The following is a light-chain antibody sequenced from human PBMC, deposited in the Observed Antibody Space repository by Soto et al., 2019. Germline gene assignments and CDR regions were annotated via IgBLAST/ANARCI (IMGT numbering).Light chain of an antibody. CDR2: DND. CDR3: QSYDTSLSVGV. J-gene: IGLJ1*01. V-gene: IGLV1-40*01. Sequence: QSVLTQPPSVSGAPGQRVTISCTGGSSNLGAGYDVHWYQHLPGTVPKLLIYDNDNRPSGVPDRFSGSKSGTLASLAITGLQAEDEADYYCQSYDTSLSVGVFGTGTKVTVL. CDR1: SSNLGAGYD.